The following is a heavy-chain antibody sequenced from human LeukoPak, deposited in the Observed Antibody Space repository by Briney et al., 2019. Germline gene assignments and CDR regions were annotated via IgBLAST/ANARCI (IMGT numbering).Heavy chain of an antibody. CDR2: MNPDSGDT. CDR3: AREAIVESKDAFDI. D-gene: IGHD2-15*01. Sequence: ASVKVSCKASGYIFSSYDINRVRQATGQGLEWVGWMNPDSGDTGYAQKFRGRVTMTRNTSINTAYMELSSLRSEDTAVYYCAREAIVESKDAFDIWGQGTTVIVSP. J-gene: IGHJ3*02. V-gene: IGHV1-8*01. CDR1: GYIFSSYD.